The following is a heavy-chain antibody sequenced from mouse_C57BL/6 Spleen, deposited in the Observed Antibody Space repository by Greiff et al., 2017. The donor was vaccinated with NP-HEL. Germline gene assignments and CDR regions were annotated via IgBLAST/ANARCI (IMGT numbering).Heavy chain of an antibody. Sequence: VQLQQSGAELVRPGASVKLSCTASGFNIKDDYMHWVKQRPEQGLEWIGWIDPENGDTEYASKFQGKATITADTSSNTAYLQLSSLTSEDTAVYYCARGLYYFDYWGQGTTLTVSS. J-gene: IGHJ2*01. D-gene: IGHD2-2*01. CDR2: IDPENGDT. CDR3: ARGLYYFDY. V-gene: IGHV14-4*01. CDR1: GFNIKDDY.